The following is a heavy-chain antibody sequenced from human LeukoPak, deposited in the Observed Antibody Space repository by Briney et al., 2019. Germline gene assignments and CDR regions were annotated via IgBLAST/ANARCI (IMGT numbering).Heavy chain of an antibody. J-gene: IGHJ4*02. CDR2: ISYDGSNK. D-gene: IGHD5-18*01. CDR1: GFTSSSYA. V-gene: IGHV3-30-3*01. Sequence: PGGSLRLSCAASGFTSSSYAMHWVRQAPGKGLEWVAVISYDGSNKYYADSVKGRFTISRDNSKNTLYLQMNSLRAEDTAVYYCARSDTAMVSARGDYWGQGTLVTVSS. CDR3: ARSDTAMVSARGDY.